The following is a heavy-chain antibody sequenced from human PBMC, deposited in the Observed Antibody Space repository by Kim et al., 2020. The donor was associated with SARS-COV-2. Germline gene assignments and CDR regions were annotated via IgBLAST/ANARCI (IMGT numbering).Heavy chain of an antibody. Sequence: GGSLRLSCSASGFTFSSYAMHWVRQAPGKGLEYVSAISSNGGSTYYADSVKGRFTISRDNSKNTLYLQMSSLRAEDTAVYYCVKDSLPAQWQWLAEGDAFDIWGQGTMVTVSS. D-gene: IGHD6-19*01. J-gene: IGHJ3*02. CDR1: GFTFSSYA. CDR3: VKDSLPAQWQWLAEGDAFDI. CDR2: ISSNGGST. V-gene: IGHV3-64D*06.